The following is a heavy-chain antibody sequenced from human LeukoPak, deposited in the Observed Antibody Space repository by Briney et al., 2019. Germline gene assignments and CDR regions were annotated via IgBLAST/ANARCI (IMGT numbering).Heavy chain of an antibody. CDR1: GFTFSSFS. J-gene: IGHJ4*02. CDR3: AREETRTTDYFDF. D-gene: IGHD1-7*01. CDR2: ISSSSRYI. V-gene: IGHV3-21*01. Sequence: PGGSLRLSCAASGFTFSSFSMNWVRQAPGKGLEWVSSISSSSRYIHYADSVKGRFTISGDNAKISLYLQMNSLRAEDTAVYYCAREETRTTDYFDFWGQGTLATVSS.